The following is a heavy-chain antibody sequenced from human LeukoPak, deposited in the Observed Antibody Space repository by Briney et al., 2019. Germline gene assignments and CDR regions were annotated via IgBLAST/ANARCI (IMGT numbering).Heavy chain of an antibody. CDR2: IYHSGST. Sequence: SETLSLTCAVSGGSLSSSNWWSWVRQPPGKGLEWIGEIYHSGSTNYNPSLKSRVTISVDKSKNQFSLKLSSVTAADTAVYYCAREGDHYYDSSGYYSPWGQGTLVTVSS. J-gene: IGHJ5*02. CDR1: GGSLSSSNW. D-gene: IGHD3-22*01. V-gene: IGHV4-4*02. CDR3: AREGDHYYDSSGYYSP.